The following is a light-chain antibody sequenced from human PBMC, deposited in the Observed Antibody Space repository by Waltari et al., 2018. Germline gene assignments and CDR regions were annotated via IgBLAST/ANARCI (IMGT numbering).Light chain of an antibody. Sequence: QSVLTQPPSASGTPGQRVTFSCFGSTSNIGSNIVSWYRHFPGTAPKLLIHSNKQRPSGVPDRFSGSKSGTSASLAISGLHSDDEATYYCATWDDSLNGVVFGGGTKLTVL. CDR3: ATWDDSLNGVV. CDR1: TSNIGSNI. J-gene: IGLJ3*02. V-gene: IGLV1-44*01. CDR2: SNK.